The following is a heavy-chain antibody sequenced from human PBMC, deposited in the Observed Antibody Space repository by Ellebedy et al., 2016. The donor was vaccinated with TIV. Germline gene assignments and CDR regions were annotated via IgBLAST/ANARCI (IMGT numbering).Heavy chain of an antibody. CDR2: INHSGST. CDR1: GGSISGRSYY. CDR3: ARGMGSSGWFANFDY. J-gene: IGHJ4*02. D-gene: IGHD6-19*01. V-gene: IGHV4-39*07. Sequence: SETLSLTXTVSGGSISGRSYYWSWIRQPPGKGLEWIGEINHSGSTNYNLSLKSRVTKSVDTSKNQFSLKLSSVTAADTAVYYCARGMGSSGWFANFDYWGQGTLVTVSS.